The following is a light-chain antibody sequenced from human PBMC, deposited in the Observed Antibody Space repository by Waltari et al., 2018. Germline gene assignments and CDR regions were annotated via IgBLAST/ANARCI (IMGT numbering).Light chain of an antibody. Sequence: DIQVTQSPSTLSASVGDRVSIACRASQSISSSLAWFQQKPGKGPKLLTYGASTLESWVPSRFSGSGSGTEFTLTISSLQPDDFATYYCQQYFHLSTFGQGTKVEIK. CDR1: QSISSS. CDR3: QQYFHLST. V-gene: IGKV1-5*03. CDR2: GAS. J-gene: IGKJ1*01.